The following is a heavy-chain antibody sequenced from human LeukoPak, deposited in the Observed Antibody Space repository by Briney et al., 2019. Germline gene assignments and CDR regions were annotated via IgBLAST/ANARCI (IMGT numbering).Heavy chain of an antibody. D-gene: IGHD3-10*01. CDR2: GRT. V-gene: IGHV1-69*01. J-gene: IGHJ1*01. CDR3: ARDQGLWFGELLPHGEYFQH. Sequence: GRTNYAQTFQGRVTITADESTSTAYKELTSLRSDDTAVYYCARDQGLWFGELLPHGEYFQHWGQGTLVTVSS.